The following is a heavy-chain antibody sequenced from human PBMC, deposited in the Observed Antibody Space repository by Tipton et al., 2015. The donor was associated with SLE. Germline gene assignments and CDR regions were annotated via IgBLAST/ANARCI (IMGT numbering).Heavy chain of an antibody. CDR3: AREAVRGVVDWFDP. Sequence: QLVQSGAEVKKPGASVKVSCKASGYTFSSYYISWVRQAPGQGLEWMGWINSYNGDTRYAQKLQDRVTMTTDTSTTTAYMELRSLKADDTAVYYCAREAVRGVVDWFDPLGQGTLVTVSA. J-gene: IGHJ5*01. D-gene: IGHD3-10*01. V-gene: IGHV1-18*01. CDR1: GYTFSSYY. CDR2: INSYNGDT.